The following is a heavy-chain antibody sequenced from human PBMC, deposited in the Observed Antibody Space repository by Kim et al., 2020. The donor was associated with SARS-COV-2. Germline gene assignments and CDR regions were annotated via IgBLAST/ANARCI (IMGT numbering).Heavy chain of an antibody. CDR1: GFTFSSYW. V-gene: IGHV3-7*01. CDR3: ARGRDYYYYYGMDV. Sequence: GGSLRLSCAASGFTFSSYWMSWVRQAPGKGLEWVANIKQDGSEKYYVDSVKGRFTISRDNAKNSLYLQMNSLRAEDTAVYYCARGRDYYYYYGMDVWGQGTTVTVSS. J-gene: IGHJ6*02. CDR2: IKQDGSEK.